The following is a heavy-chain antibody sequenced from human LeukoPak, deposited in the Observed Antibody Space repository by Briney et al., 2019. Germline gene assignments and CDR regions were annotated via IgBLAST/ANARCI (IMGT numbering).Heavy chain of an antibody. J-gene: IGHJ4*02. V-gene: IGHV3-7*01. CDR3: ARARTAMVYYFDY. CDR2: IKQDGSEK. CDR1: GFTFSSYW. D-gene: IGHD5-18*01. Sequence: GGSLGLSCAASGFTFSSYWMSWVRQAPGKGLEWVANIKQDGSEKYYVDSVKGRFTISRDNAKNSLYLQMNSLRAEDTAVYYCARARTAMVYYFDYWGQGTLVTVSS.